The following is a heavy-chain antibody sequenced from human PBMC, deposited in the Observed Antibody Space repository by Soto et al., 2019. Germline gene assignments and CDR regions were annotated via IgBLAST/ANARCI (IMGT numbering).Heavy chain of an antibody. Sequence: QVQLVESGGGVVQPGRSLRLSCAASGFTFSSYAMHWVRQAPGKGLEWVAVISDDGSNKYYADSVKGRFTISRDNSKKTLYLQMNSLRAEDTAVYYCARDKPGPYCSGGSCYSVFYGMDVWGQGTTVTVSS. CDR1: GFTFSSYA. CDR2: ISDDGSNK. J-gene: IGHJ6*02. D-gene: IGHD2-15*01. CDR3: ARDKPGPYCSGGSCYSVFYGMDV. V-gene: IGHV3-30-3*01.